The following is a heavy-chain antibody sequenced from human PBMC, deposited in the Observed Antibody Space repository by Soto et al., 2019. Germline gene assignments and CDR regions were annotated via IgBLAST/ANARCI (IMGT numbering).Heavy chain of an antibody. Sequence: AVKVSCKASGGTFSSYAISWVRQAPGQGLEWMGGIIPIFGTANYAQKFQGRVTITADESTSTAYMELSSLRSEDTAVYYCARTRIQLWFPGRQQLEGYRDYYYYYGMDVWGQGTTVTVSS. V-gene: IGHV1-69*13. J-gene: IGHJ6*02. D-gene: IGHD5-18*01. CDR1: GGTFSSYA. CDR3: ARTRIQLWFPGRQQLEGYRDYYYYYGMDV. CDR2: IIPIFGTA.